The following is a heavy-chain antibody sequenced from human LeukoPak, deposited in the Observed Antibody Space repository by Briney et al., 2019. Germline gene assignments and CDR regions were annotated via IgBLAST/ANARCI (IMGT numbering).Heavy chain of an antibody. CDR1: GGTFSSYA. CDR2: IIPIFGTA. J-gene: IGHJ1*01. CDR3: ATVMVRGVIISYFQH. D-gene: IGHD3-10*01. Sequence: SVKVSCKASGGTFSSYAISWVRQAPGQGLEWMGGIIPIFGTANYAQKFQGRVTITADESTSTAYMELSSLRSEDTAVYYCATVMVRGVIISYFQHWGQGTLVTVSS. V-gene: IGHV1-69*01.